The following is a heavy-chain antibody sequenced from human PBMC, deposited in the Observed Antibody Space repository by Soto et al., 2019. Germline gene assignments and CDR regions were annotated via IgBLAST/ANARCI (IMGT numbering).Heavy chain of an antibody. V-gene: IGHV1-2*02. CDR1: LYTFPDDY. D-gene: IGHD3-9*01. CDR2: IHPNSGDT. J-gene: IGHJ4*02. CDR3: ARPPGYVSDWYYFDL. Sequence: SLKGSCNASLYTFPDDYIHGGRQSPGQGPEWMGWIHPNSGDTKLPQKFQGRVVMTRDTSISTAYMELSRLTSADTAVYSCARPPGYVSDWYYFDLWGQGTRVTVSS.